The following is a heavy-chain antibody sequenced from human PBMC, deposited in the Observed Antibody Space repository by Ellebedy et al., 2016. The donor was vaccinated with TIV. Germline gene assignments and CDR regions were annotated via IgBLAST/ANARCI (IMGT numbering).Heavy chain of an antibody. J-gene: IGHJ3*02. Sequence: AASVKVSCKASGYTFSSSKMHWVRQAPGQRLEWMGWINAGNGNTKHSQKFRDRVTMTRDTSTNTAYLELSSLRSEDTAVYYCAREDAFDIWGQGTMVTVSS. CDR3: AREDAFDI. CDR1: GYTFSSSK. CDR2: INAGNGNT. V-gene: IGHV1-3*01.